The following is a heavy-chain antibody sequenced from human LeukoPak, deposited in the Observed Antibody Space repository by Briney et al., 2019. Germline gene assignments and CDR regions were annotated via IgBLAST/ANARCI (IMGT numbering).Heavy chain of an antibody. D-gene: IGHD1-26*01. V-gene: IGHV3-30-3*01. J-gene: IGHJ4*02. Sequence: SGGSLRLSCAASGFTFSSYAMHWVRQAPGKGLEWVAVISYDGSNKYYADSVKGRFTISRDNAKNTLYLQMNSLRAEDTAVYYCARDSGSYYFDYWGQGTLVTVSS. CDR3: ARDSGSYYFDY. CDR1: GFTFSSYA. CDR2: ISYDGSNK.